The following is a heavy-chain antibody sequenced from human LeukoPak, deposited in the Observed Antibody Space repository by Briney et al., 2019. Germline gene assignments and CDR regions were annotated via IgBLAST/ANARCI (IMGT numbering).Heavy chain of an antibody. CDR1: GYTFTSYG. V-gene: IGHV1-18*01. CDR3: ARVHFWSGYWGRHDAFDI. CDR2: ISAYNGNT. J-gene: IGHJ3*02. Sequence: ASVKVSCKASGYTFTSYGISWVRQAPGQGLEWRGWISAYNGNTNYAQKPQGRVTMTTDTSTSTAYMELRSLRSEDTAVYYCARVHFWSGYWGRHDAFDIWGQGTMVTVSS. D-gene: IGHD3-3*02.